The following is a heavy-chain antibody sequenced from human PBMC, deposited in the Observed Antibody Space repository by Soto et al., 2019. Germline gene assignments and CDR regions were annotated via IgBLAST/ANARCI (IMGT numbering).Heavy chain of an antibody. Sequence: QVQLVQSGAEVKKPGSSVKVSCTTSAGAFSSYAISWVRQAPGQGLEWMGGIIPVVGTTNYAQKFQGRVTITADESTSATYMELSSLTSEDTAFYYCARGLQLVDYWGQGTLVTVSS. J-gene: IGHJ4*02. CDR2: IIPVVGTT. CDR1: AGAFSSYA. D-gene: IGHD6-6*01. V-gene: IGHV1-69*01. CDR3: ARGLQLVDY.